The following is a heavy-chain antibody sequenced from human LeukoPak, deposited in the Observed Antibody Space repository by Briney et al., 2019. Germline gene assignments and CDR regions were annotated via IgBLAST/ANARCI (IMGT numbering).Heavy chain of an antibody. J-gene: IGHJ4*02. D-gene: IGHD6-19*01. CDR3: AKGSSFSGWSFFDY. CDR2: ISGDSGSI. CDR1: GFTFDDYA. V-gene: IGHV3-9*03. Sequence: QSGGSLRLSCAAAGFTFDDYAMHWVRQAPGKGLGWVSGISGDSGSIGYAASVKGRFTISRDHAKNSLYLQMNSLRAEDMALYYCAKGSSFSGWSFFDYWGQGTLVTASS.